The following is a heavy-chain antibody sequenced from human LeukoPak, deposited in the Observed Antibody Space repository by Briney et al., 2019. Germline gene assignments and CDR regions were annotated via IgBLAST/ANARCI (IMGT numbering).Heavy chain of an antibody. CDR1: GGSFSGYY. CDR3: ARGRGGQSHERVGDYYYYYMDV. V-gene: IGHV4-34*01. Sequence: SETLSLTCAVYGGSFSGYYWSWIRQPPGKGLEWTGEINHSASTNYNPSLKSRVTISVDTSKNQFSLKLSSVTAADTAVYYCARGRGGQSHERVGDYYYYYMDVWGKGTTVTVSS. D-gene: IGHD3-10*01. CDR2: INHSAST. J-gene: IGHJ6*03.